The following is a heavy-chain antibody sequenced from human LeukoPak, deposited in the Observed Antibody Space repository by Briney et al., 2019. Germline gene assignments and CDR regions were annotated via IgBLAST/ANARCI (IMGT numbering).Heavy chain of an antibody. D-gene: IGHD6-13*01. CDR2: ISQDGSNK. V-gene: IGHV3-30*03. CDR1: GFTFSSHG. Sequence: GGSLRLSCAASGFTFSSHGMHWIRQAPGKGLEWVAVISQDGSNKDHADSLKGRFTISRDNSKNTLYLQMNSLRSDDTAVYYCARGMSPRYSSSWYRFDPWGQGTLVTVSS. J-gene: IGHJ5*02. CDR3: ARGMSPRYSSSWYRFDP.